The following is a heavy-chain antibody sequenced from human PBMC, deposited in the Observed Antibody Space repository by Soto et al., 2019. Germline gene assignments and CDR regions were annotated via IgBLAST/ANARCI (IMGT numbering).Heavy chain of an antibody. V-gene: IGHV1-69*12. D-gene: IGHD4-17*01. J-gene: IGHJ6*02. CDR2: IIPIFGTA. Sequence: QVQLVQSGAEVKKPGSSVKVSCKASVGTFSSYAISWVRQAPGQGLEWMGGIIPIFGTANYAQKFQGRVTITADESTRTAYMELSSLRSEDTAVYYCARDLDYGDYMGLGDGMDVWGQGTTVTVSS. CDR1: VGTFSSYA. CDR3: ARDLDYGDYMGLGDGMDV.